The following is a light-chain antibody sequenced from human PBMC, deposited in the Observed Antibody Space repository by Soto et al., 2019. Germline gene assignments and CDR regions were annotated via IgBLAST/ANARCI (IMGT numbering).Light chain of an antibody. CDR1: QSVSSSY. Sequence: EIVLTQSPGTLSLSPGERATLSCRASQSVSSSYLAWYQQKPGQAPRLLIYGASRRATGIPDRFSGSGSGTDVTLTISRLEPEDFAVYYCQQYSSSPWTFGQGTKVEIK. CDR2: GAS. CDR3: QQYSSSPWT. J-gene: IGKJ1*01. V-gene: IGKV3-20*01.